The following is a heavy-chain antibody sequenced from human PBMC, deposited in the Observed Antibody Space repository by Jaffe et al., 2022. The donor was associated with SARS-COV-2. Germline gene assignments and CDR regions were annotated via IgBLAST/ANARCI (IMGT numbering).Heavy chain of an antibody. D-gene: IGHD6-6*01. CDR1: GFTFSSYA. CDR3: AKPLYSSSSPVSVWGY. Sequence: EVQLLESGGGLVQPGGSLRLSCAASGFTFSSYAMSWVRQAPGKGLEWVSAISGSGGSTYYADSVKGRFTISRDNSKNTLYLQMNSLRAEDTAVYYCAKPLYSSSSPVSVWGYWGQGTLVTVSS. V-gene: IGHV3-23*01. CDR2: ISGSGGST. J-gene: IGHJ4*02.